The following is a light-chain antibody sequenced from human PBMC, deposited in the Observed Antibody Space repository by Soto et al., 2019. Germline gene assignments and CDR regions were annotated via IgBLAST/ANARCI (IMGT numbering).Light chain of an antibody. CDR2: KES. V-gene: IGKV1-5*03. J-gene: IGKJ1*01. CDR3: QHYNSYSEA. Sequence: DIQMTQSPSTLSGSLGDRVTITCRASQTISSWLAWYQQKTGKAPKLLIYKESTLKSGVPSRFSGSGSGTEFTLTISRLQPDDFATYYCQHYNSYSEACGQGTKVDIK. CDR1: QTISSW.